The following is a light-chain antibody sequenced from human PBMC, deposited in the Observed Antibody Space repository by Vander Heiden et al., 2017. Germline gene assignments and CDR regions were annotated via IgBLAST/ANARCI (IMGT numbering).Light chain of an antibody. CDR3: VSWENGLRGWV. CDR1: TSNIGNDY. CDR2: ENN. Sequence: VLPHRPSESPAPGQKVTIFDSGSTSNIGNDYVSWYPQLPGTAPKLLIYENNMQPSGSPGRVSGSESGTSATLGSTGLQAEDEADYDWVSWENGLRGWVFGGGTKLTVL. V-gene: IGLV1-51*02. J-gene: IGLJ3*02.